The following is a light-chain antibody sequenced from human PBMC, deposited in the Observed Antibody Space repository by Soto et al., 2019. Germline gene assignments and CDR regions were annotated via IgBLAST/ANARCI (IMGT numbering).Light chain of an antibody. CDR1: QSVSTS. V-gene: IGKV1-39*01. CDR2: DAS. Sequence: DIQMIQSPSSLSASIGDRVTITCRASQSVSTSLNWYQQKPGKAPKLLIFDASNLQSGVPSRFSGSESGADFTLTISSLQPEDCATYYCQQSHGFPYTFGQGTKLAIK. J-gene: IGKJ2*01. CDR3: QQSHGFPYT.